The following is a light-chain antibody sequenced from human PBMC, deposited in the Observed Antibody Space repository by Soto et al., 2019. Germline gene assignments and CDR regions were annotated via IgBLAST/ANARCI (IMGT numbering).Light chain of an antibody. CDR2: GNS. J-gene: IGLJ2*01. CDR3: QSYDSRLGGVV. V-gene: IGLV1-40*01. CDR1: SSNIGAGYD. Sequence: QSVLTQPPSVSGAPGQKVTISCTGSSSNIGAGYDVHWYQQLPGTAPNLLIYGNSHPSSGVPGRFSGTTSGTAASLAITVLQAEDEADYCGQSYDSRLGGVVFGGGTKLTVL.